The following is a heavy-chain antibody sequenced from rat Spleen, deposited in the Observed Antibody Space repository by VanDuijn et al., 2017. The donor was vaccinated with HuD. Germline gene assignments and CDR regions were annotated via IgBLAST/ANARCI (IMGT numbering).Heavy chain of an antibody. CDR3: TRKYTTDYYWYFDF. J-gene: IGHJ1*01. CDR2: ISYDGTAT. D-gene: IGHD1-6*01. CDR1: GLSFSNYD. V-gene: IGHV5-22*01. Sequence: EVQLVESGGGLVQPGRSMKLSCAASGLSFSNYDMAWVRQAPTKGLEWVASISYDGTATYYRDSVKGRFTISRDNAKSTLYLQMNSLRSEDTATYYCTRKYTTDYYWYFDFWGPGTMVTVSS.